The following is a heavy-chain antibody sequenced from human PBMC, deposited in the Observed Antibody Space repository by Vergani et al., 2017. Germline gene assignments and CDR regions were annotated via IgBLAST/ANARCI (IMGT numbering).Heavy chain of an antibody. CDR1: AFTFSSYS. CDR3: ARGANWNYFGSGYYMDV. CDR2: ITSSGSYG. V-gene: IGHV3-21*01. J-gene: IGHJ6*03. Sequence: EVQLVESGGGLVKPGGSLRLSCAASAFTFSSYSMNWVRQAPGKGLEWVSSITSSGSYGYYADSVKGRFTISRDNAKNSLYLQMSSLRAEDTAVYYCARGANWNYFGSGYYMDVWGKGTTVTVSS. D-gene: IGHD1-7*01.